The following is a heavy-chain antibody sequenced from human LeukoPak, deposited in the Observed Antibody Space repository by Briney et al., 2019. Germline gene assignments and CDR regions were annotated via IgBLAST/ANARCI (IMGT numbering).Heavy chain of an antibody. J-gene: IGHJ6*04. D-gene: IGHD6-6*01. Sequence: ASVKVSCKASGYTFTGYYMHWVRQAPGQGLEWMGWINPNSCGTNYAQQFQGRVTMTRDTSISTAYMELSRLRSDDTAVYYCARMQQLVLTMDVWGKGTTVTVSS. CDR3: ARMQQLVLTMDV. CDR2: INPNSCGT. V-gene: IGHV1-2*02. CDR1: GYTFTGYY.